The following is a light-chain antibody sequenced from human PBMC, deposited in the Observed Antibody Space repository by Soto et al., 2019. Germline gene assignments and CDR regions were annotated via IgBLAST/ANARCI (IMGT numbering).Light chain of an antibody. CDR2: GAS. CDR1: QSVSSN. Sequence: EIVMTQSPATLSVSPGERATLSCRASQSVSSNLAWYQQKPGQAPRLLIYGASTRPTGIPARFSGSGSGTEFFLTISSLQSEDFAVYYCQQYNNWPPYTFGQGTKLEIK. J-gene: IGKJ2*01. CDR3: QQYNNWPPYT. V-gene: IGKV3-15*01.